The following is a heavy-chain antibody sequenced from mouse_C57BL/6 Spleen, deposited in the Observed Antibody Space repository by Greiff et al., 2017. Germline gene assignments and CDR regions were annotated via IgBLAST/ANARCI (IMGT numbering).Heavy chain of an antibody. CDR3: ASGVRPFAY. CDR2: IDPSDSYN. CDR1: GFTFTSYW. J-gene: IGHJ3*01. V-gene: IGHV1-50*01. D-gene: IGHD3-2*02. Sequence: VQLQQPGAELVKPGASVTLSCKASGFTFTSYWMQWVKQRPGQGLEWIGEIDPSDSYNNYNQKFKGKATLTVDTSSSTAYMQLSSLTSEDSAVYYCASGVRPFAYWSQGTLVTVSA.